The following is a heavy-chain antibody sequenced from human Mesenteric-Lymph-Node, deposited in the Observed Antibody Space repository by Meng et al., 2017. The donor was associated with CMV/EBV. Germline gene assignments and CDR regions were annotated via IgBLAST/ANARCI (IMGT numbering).Heavy chain of an antibody. J-gene: IGHJ4*02. Sequence: SETLSLTCTVSGGSVRSDSHYWSWIRQPPGKGLEWIEYIYYSGSIDYNPSLKSRVTMSINTSKNQFSLRLSSVTAADTAVYYCARVGYFDFSFDSWGQGTLVTVSS. CDR1: GGSVRSDSHY. D-gene: IGHD3-3*01. V-gene: IGHV4-61*01. CDR2: IYYSGSI. CDR3: ARVGYFDFSFDS.